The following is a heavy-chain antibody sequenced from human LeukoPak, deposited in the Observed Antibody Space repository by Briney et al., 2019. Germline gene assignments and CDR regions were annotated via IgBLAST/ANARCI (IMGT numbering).Heavy chain of an antibody. J-gene: IGHJ4*02. V-gene: IGHV4-34*01. CDR3: ARTVRGVFDY. Sequence: PSETLSLTCAVYGGSFSDYYWSWIRQPPGKGLEWIGEINHSGTTNYNPSLKSRVTISVDTSKNQFSLKLSSVTAADTAVYYCARTVRGVFDYWGQGTLVTVSS. CDR1: GGSFSDYY. D-gene: IGHD3-10*01. CDR2: INHSGTT.